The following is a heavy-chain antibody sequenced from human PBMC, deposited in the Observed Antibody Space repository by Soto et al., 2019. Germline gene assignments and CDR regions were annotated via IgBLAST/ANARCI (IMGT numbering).Heavy chain of an antibody. V-gene: IGHV3-64*01. CDR2: ISSNGGST. Sequence: GGSLRLSCAASGFTFSSYAMHWVRQAPGKGLEYVSAISSNGGSTYYANSVKGRFTISRDNSKNTLYLQMGSLRAEDMAVYYCARARATVTTNDAFDIWGQGTMVTVSS. J-gene: IGHJ3*02. CDR3: ARARATVTTNDAFDI. D-gene: IGHD4-17*01. CDR1: GFTFSSYA.